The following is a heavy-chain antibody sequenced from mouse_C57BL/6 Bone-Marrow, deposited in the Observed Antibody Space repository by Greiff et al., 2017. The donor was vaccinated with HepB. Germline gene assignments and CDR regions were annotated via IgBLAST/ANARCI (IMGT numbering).Heavy chain of an antibody. D-gene: IGHD3-3*01. Sequence: EVQLVESGGGLVQPGGSLSLSCAASGFTFTDYYMSWVRQPPGKALEWLGFIRNKANGYTTEYSASVKGRFTISRDNSQIILYLQMNALRAEDSATYYCARLGQGFAYWGQGTLVTVSA. J-gene: IGHJ3*01. CDR3: ARLGQGFAY. CDR2: IRNKANGYTT. CDR1: GFTFTDYY. V-gene: IGHV7-3*01.